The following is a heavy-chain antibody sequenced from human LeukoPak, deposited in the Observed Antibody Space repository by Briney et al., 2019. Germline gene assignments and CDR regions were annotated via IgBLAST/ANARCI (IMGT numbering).Heavy chain of an antibody. D-gene: IGHD6-19*01. J-gene: IGHJ4*02. CDR3: ARGLNSGWFDFDS. CDR2: MNPNSGNT. CDR1: GGTFSSYA. V-gene: IGHV1-8*02. Sequence: GASVKVSCKASGGTFSSYAISWVRQATGQGLEWMGWMNPNSGNTGYAQTFQGRVTMTRNTSISTAYMELSSLKSEDTAVYYCARGLNSGWFDFDSWGQGTLVTVSS.